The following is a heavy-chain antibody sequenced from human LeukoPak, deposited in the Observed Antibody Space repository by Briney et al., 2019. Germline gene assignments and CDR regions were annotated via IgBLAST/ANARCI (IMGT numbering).Heavy chain of an antibody. J-gene: IGHJ4*02. V-gene: IGHV3-7*04. CDR1: GFIFSDYW. CDR2: IKVDGIEK. D-gene: IGHD6-19*01. CDR3: ARDSAGSGWVY. Sequence: GGSLRLSCVASGFIFSDYWMSWVRQAPGKGPEWVGNIKVDGIEKYYADSVKGRFTISRDNAKNSLYLQMNSLRAEDTAVYYCARDSAGSGWVYWGQGTLVTVSS.